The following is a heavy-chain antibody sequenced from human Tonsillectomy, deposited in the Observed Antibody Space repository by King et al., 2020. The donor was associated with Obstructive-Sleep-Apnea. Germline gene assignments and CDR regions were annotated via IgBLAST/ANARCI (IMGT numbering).Heavy chain of an antibody. V-gene: IGHV2-5*02. CDR1: GFSLSTTGVG. CDR2: IYWDEDE. D-gene: IGHD2-2*02. CDR3: AHRRRVDTTWYTFDY. Sequence: FTLKESGPTLVKPPQTLTLTCSFSGFSLSTTGVGVGWIRQPPGKALEWLALIYWDEDERYSPSLKSRLTITRDTSKNQVVLTMTNMDPVDTATYYCAHRRRVDTTWYTFDYWGQGTLVTVSS. J-gene: IGHJ4*02.